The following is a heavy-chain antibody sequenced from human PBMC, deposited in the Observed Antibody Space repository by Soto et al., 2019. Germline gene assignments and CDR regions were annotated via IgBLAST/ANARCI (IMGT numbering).Heavy chain of an antibody. J-gene: IGHJ4*02. CDR1: GGPFSTFG. CDR2: IIPFFGTA. V-gene: IGHV1-69*13. CDR3: AKSAPMDAGDKYYYDF. Sequence: ASVKVSCKASGGPFSTFGISWVRQAPGQGLEWMGGIIPFFGTARYSQKFEDRITITADESTNTVYMDLRSLTSEDTAIYYCAKSAPMDAGDKYYYDFWGQGALVTSPQ. D-gene: IGHD4-17*01.